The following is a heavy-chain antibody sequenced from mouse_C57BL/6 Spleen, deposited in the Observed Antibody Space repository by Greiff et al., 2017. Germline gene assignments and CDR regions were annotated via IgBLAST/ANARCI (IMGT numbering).Heavy chain of an antibody. J-gene: IGHJ2*01. CDR3: ARGGTTVVFDY. V-gene: IGHV1-66*01. CDR2: FHPGNDNT. CDR1: GYSFTSYH. D-gene: IGHD1-1*01. Sequence: VKLQQPGPELVMPGASVKISCKASGYSFTSYHIHWVKQKPGKGLEWIGRFHPGNDNTKYNEKFKGKATLTADTSSSTAYMKLSGLTSEDSAVYYCARGGTTVVFDYWGQGTTLTVSS.